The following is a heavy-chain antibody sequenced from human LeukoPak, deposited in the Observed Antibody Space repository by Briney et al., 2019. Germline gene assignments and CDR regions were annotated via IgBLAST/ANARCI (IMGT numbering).Heavy chain of an antibody. CDR3: AKDKDPWKSTSISDFDY. CDR2: IRYDGSNK. CDR1: GFTFRGSA. D-gene: IGHD1-1*01. V-gene: IGHV3-30*02. Sequence: GGSLRLSXAASGFTFRGSAMHWVRQAPGKGLKWVAFIRYDGSNKYYADSVKGRFTISRDNSKNTLYLQMNSLRAEDTALYFCAKDKDPWKSTSISDFDYWGQGTLVTVSS. J-gene: IGHJ4*02.